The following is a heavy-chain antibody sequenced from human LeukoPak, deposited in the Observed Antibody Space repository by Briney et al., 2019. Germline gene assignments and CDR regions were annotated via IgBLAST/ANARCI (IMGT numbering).Heavy chain of an antibody. CDR2: TSPSGDNT. CDR3: ARSGGMDV. V-gene: IGHV3-23*01. D-gene: IGHD3-10*01. Sequence: GGSLRLSCAASGFTFSSYAMTWVRQAPGKGLEWVSATSPSGDNTYHADSMKGRFTISRDNSKNTLYLQMNSLRAEDTALYFCARSGGMDVWGQGTTVTASS. CDR1: GFTFSSYA. J-gene: IGHJ6*02.